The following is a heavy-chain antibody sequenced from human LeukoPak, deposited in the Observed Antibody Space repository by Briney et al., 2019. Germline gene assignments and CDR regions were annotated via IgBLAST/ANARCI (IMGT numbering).Heavy chain of an antibody. CDR3: ARDGRADY. CDR2: ISSGSSRT. D-gene: IGHD3/OR15-3a*01. Sequence: PGGSLRLSCAASEFTFNTYSMIWVRQAPGKGLEWISYISSGSSRTYYADSVKGRFTISRDNAKNTLYLQMNSLRVEDTAVYYCARDGRADYWGQGTLVTVSS. V-gene: IGHV3-48*01. J-gene: IGHJ4*02. CDR1: EFTFNTYS.